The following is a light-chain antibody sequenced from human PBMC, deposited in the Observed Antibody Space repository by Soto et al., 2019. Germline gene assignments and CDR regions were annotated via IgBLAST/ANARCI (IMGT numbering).Light chain of an antibody. Sequence: QSVLTQSPSASRTPGQRVSISCSGSSSNIGSNNVYWYQHFPGSAPRFLIYPNSPRPSGVPDRFSASKSGTSASLVISGLRPEDEATYYCATWDDSPSGRSWVFGGGTQLTVL. J-gene: IGLJ3*02. V-gene: IGLV1-47*01. CDR1: SSNIGSNN. CDR2: PNS. CDR3: ATWDDSPSGRSWV.